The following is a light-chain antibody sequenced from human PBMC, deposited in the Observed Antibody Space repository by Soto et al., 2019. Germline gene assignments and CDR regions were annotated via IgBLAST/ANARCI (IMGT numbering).Light chain of an antibody. CDR2: SAS. V-gene: IGKV1D-16*01. J-gene: IGKJ2*01. CDR3: QQYNSYSRT. CDR1: QAISSW. Sequence: DIQMTQSPSSVSASVGDRVTITCRASQAISSWLAWYQQKPGRAPKLLIYSASSLQNGAPSRFTGSGSGTDFTLTISSLQPDDLATYYCQQYNSYSRTFGQGTKLEIK.